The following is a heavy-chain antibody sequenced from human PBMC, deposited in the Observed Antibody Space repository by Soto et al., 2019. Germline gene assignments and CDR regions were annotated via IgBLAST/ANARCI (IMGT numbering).Heavy chain of an antibody. J-gene: IGHJ4*02. Sequence: QVQLVQSGAEVKKPGASVKVSCKASGYTFTSHGITWVRQAPGQGLEWMGWISAYNGNTNYTQNRQGRIXXTXDXXTSTAYMELRSLRSDDTAVYYCARDLGGYNSIAAYWGQGALVTVSS. CDR1: GYTFTSHG. D-gene: IGHD5-12*01. CDR3: ARDLGGYNSIAAY. V-gene: IGHV1-18*01. CDR2: ISAYNGNT.